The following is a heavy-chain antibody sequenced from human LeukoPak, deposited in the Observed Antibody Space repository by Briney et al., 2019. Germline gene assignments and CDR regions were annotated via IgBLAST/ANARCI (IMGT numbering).Heavy chain of an antibody. CDR3: ARQAYSNFAFDY. CDR2: IDPSDSRI. CDR1: GYSFGSYW. D-gene: IGHD4-11*01. Sequence: GESLRVSCKGSGYSFGSYWISWVRQMPGKGLEWMGKIDPSDSRITYSPSFQGHVTISADKSISTAYLQCNSLKASDTAIYYCARQAYSNFAFDYWGQGTLVTVSS. V-gene: IGHV5-10-1*01. J-gene: IGHJ4*02.